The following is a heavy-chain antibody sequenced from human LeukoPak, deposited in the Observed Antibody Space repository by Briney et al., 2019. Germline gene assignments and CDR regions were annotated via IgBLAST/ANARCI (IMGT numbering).Heavy chain of an antibody. D-gene: IGHD3-22*01. Sequence: GASVKVSCKASGYTFTSYGISWVRQAPGQGLEWMGWISGYNGNTNYAEKVQGRVTMTKDTSTSTAYMELRSLRSDDTAVYYCARAKQTYYYDSSGYSAGIDYWGQGTLVTVSS. J-gene: IGHJ4*02. CDR3: ARAKQTYYYDSSGYSAGIDY. CDR2: ISGYNGNT. V-gene: IGHV1-18*01. CDR1: GYTFTSYG.